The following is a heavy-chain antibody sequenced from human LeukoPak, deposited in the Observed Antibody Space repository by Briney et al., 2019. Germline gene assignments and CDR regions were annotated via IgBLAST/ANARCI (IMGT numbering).Heavy chain of an antibody. CDR3: AKHMVGVTGGLHYFDY. CDR1: GFTFSSHG. V-gene: IGHV3-33*06. CDR2: IWYDGSNK. J-gene: IGHJ4*02. D-gene: IGHD1-26*01. Sequence: GGSLRLPCAASGFTFSSHGMHWVRQAPGKGLEWVAVIWYDGSNKYYADSVEGRFTISRDNSKNTLYLQMNSLRAEDTAVYYCAKHMVGVTGGLHYFDYWGQGTLVTVSS.